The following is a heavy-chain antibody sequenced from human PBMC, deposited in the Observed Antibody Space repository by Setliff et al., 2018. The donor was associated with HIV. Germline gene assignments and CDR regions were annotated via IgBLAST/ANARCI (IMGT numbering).Heavy chain of an antibody. CDR1: GFTFSNYG. D-gene: IGHD6-19*01. CDR3: AKDQQWQRPHYFDY. V-gene: IGHV3-33*06. J-gene: IGHJ4*02. CDR2: IWYDGSYE. Sequence: PGGSLRLSCTASGFTFSNYGMHWVRQAPGKGLEWVAVIWYDGSYEYYADSVKGRFTISRDNSKSTLYLQMNSLRAEDAALYYCAKDQQWQRPHYFDYWGQGTLVTVSS.